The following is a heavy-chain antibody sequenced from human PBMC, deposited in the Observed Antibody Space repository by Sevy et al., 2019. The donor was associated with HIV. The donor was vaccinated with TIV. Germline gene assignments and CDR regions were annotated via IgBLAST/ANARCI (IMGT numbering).Heavy chain of an antibody. D-gene: IGHD5-18*01. J-gene: IGHJ5*02. CDR2: IYYSGST. Sequence: SETLSLTCTVSGGSISSYYWSWIRQPPGKGLEWIGYIYYSGSTNYNPSLKSRVTRSVDTSKNQFSLKLCSVTAADTAVYYCARDSRGGDTAMDSGLDPWGQGTLVTVSS. CDR3: ARDSRGGDTAMDSGLDP. V-gene: IGHV4-59*13. CDR1: GGSISSYY.